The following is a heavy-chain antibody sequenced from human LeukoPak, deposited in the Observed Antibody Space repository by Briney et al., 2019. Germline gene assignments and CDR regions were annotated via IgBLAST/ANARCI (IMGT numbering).Heavy chain of an antibody. Sequence: ASVKVSCKASGYTFTGYYMHWVRQAPGQGLEWMGWINPNSGGTNYAQKFQGRVTMTRDTSISTAYMELSRLRSDDTAVYYCARDLSKAARLDYWGQGTLVTVSS. CDR3: ARDLSKAARLDY. CDR2: INPNSGGT. J-gene: IGHJ4*02. D-gene: IGHD6-6*01. V-gene: IGHV1-2*02. CDR1: GYTFTGYY.